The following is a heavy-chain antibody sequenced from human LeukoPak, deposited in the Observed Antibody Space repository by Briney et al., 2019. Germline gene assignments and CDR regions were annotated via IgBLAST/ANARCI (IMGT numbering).Heavy chain of an antibody. J-gene: IGHJ4*02. Sequence: ASVKVSCKVSGYTLTELSMHWVRQAPGKGLEWMGSFDPKDGETIYAQKFQGRVTMTRDTSISTAYMELSRLRSDDTAVYYCAMTTVTYYWGQGTLVTVSS. CDR3: AMTTVTYY. CDR2: FDPKDGET. D-gene: IGHD4-17*01. V-gene: IGHV1-24*01. CDR1: GYTLTELS.